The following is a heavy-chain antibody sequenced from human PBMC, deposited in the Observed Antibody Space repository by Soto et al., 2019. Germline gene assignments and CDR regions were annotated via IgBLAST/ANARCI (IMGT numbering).Heavy chain of an antibody. V-gene: IGHV3-21*01. CDR3: AREDGVVGSSSAFDH. CDR1: GFTFSSYW. CDR2: INGRSNYV. D-gene: IGHD1-26*01. J-gene: IGHJ4*02. Sequence: EVQLVESGGDLVQPGGSLRLSCAASGFTFSSYWMHWVRQVPGKGLEWVSSINGRSNYVYYADSVKGRFTISRDNAKNSLYLQMNRLRAEDTAIYYCAREDGVVGSSSAFDHWGLGTLVTVSS.